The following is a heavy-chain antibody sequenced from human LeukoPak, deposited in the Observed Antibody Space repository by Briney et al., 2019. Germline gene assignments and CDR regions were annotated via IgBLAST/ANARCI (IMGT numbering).Heavy chain of an antibody. Sequence: SETLSLTCTVSGGSISNYYWNWIRQPAGKGLEWIGRIYSSGSTNYNPSLKSRLTPSVDTSKNQFSLNLSSVTAADTAVYYCAREGAVAGRGNDYWGQGTLVTVPP. D-gene: IGHD6-19*01. CDR2: IYSSGST. CDR1: GGSISNYY. V-gene: IGHV4-4*07. CDR3: AREGAVAGRGNDY. J-gene: IGHJ4*02.